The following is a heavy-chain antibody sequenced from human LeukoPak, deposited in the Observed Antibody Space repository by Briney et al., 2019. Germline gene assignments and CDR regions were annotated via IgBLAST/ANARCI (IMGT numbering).Heavy chain of an antibody. D-gene: IGHD3-9*01. J-gene: IGHJ5*02. CDR3: ARLDSLTAANFDP. CDR2: IYYSGGT. V-gene: IGHV4-31*03. CDR1: GGSISSGNYY. Sequence: PSETLSLTCTVSGGSISSGNYYWSWIRQHPGKGLEWIGYIYYSGGTQYNPSPKSRVTISVDMSKNQFSLRLSSVTAADTAVYYCARLDSLTAANFDPWGQGTLVTVSS.